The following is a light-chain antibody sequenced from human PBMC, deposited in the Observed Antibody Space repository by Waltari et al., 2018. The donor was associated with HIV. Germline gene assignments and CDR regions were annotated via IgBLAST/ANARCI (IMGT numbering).Light chain of an antibody. CDR3: ASWNDSLSGYV. CDR2: RNN. Sequence: QAVLPQPPSPSVTPAQGLTITFSGCSSSIGIRYVYLYQQLPGTAPKLLIYRNNQRPSGVPDRFSGSKSGTSASLAITGLRSEDEADYYCASWNDSLSGYVFGTGTKVTV. J-gene: IGLJ1*01. CDR1: SSSIGIRY. V-gene: IGLV1-47*01.